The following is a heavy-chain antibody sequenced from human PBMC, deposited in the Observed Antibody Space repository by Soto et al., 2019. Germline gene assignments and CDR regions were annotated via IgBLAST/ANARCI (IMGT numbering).Heavy chain of an antibody. D-gene: IGHD2-2*01. Sequence: QVQLVQSGAEVKKPGSSVKVSCKASGCTFSSYAISWVRQAPGQGLEWMGGIIPIFGTANYAQKYQGRVTITADESTSTAYRELSSLRSEDTAVSYCASLCSSTSCYAQDDDYYGMDVWGQGTTVTVAS. CDR3: ASLCSSTSCYAQDDDYYGMDV. CDR2: IIPIFGTA. V-gene: IGHV1-69*01. J-gene: IGHJ6*02. CDR1: GCTFSSYA.